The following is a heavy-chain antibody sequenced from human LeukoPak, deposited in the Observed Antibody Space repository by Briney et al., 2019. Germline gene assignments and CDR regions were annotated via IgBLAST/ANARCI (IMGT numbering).Heavy chain of an antibody. V-gene: IGHV1-18*01. CDR3: ATDARYYDSSGYYYFSGYFDY. Sequence: ASVKVSCKASGYTFTSYGISWVRQAPGQGLEWMGWISAYNGNTNYAQKLQGRVTMTTDTSTSTAYMELRSLRSEDTAVYYCATDARYYDSSGYYYFSGYFDYWGQGTLVTVSS. D-gene: IGHD3-22*01. J-gene: IGHJ4*02. CDR2: ISAYNGNT. CDR1: GYTFTSYG.